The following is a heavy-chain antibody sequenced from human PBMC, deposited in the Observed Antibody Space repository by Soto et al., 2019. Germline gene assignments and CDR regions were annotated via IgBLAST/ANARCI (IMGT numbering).Heavy chain of an antibody. J-gene: IGHJ4*01. V-gene: IGHV4-30-4*01. CDR2: FHSSGAT. CDR1: GGSISSADYY. D-gene: IGHD3-10*01. Sequence: QVQLQESGTGLVKPSQTLSLTCTVSGGSISSADYYWSWIRQPPGKGLEWIGYFHSSGATYKDPSLKSRVTISVDTSKNQISLMLDSVTAADTAVYYCASIWFGDFDYWGHGTLVTVSS. CDR3: ASIWFGDFDY.